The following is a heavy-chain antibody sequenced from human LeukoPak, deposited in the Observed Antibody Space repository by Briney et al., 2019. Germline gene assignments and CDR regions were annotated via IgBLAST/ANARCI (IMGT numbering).Heavy chain of an antibody. CDR3: TRDPRHFDS. J-gene: IGHJ5*01. Sequence: PGGSLRLSCVASGFILSTSEMNWVRQAPGKGLEWVSFIASGGTIYYADSVKGRCTLSRDNAKNSLYLQMSSLRVEDTAVYYCTRDPRHFDSCGQGTLVTVSS. V-gene: IGHV3-69-1*01. CDR1: GFILSTSE. CDR2: IASGGTI.